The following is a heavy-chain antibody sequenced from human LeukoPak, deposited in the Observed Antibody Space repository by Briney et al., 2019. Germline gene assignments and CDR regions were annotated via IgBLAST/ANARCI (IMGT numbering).Heavy chain of an antibody. V-gene: IGHV1-69*10. D-gene: IGHD5-24*01. CDR2: IIPILGIA. CDR3: ARDHLEIATLDFDY. CDR1: GGTFISYA. J-gene: IGHJ4*02. Sequence: GASVKVSCKASGGTFISYAISWVRQAPGQGVEWMGRIIPILGIANYAQKFQGRFTITADKSTSTAYMELSSLRSEDTAVYYCARDHLEIATLDFDYWGQGTLVTVSS.